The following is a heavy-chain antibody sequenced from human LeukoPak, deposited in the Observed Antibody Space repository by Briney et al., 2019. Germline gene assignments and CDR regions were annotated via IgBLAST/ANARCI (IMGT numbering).Heavy chain of an antibody. CDR2: IYYSGST. V-gene: IGHV4-39*01. CDR1: SGSISNDNYY. J-gene: IGHJ4*02. D-gene: IGHD3-16*01. CDR3: ATSTLRAYFHDY. Sequence: PSETLSLTCTVSSGSISNDNYYWVWIRQPPGKGLEWIGNIYYSGSTYYNPSPKSRVTISVDTSKNQFSLELDSVTAADTAVYFCATSTLRAYFHDYWGQGTLVTVSS.